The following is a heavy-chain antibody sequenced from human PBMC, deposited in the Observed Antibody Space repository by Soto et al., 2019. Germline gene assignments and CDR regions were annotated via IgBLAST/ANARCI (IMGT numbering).Heavy chain of an antibody. CDR1: GFTFSSYG. D-gene: IGHD5-12*01. V-gene: IGHV3-30*18. CDR2: ISYDGSNK. J-gene: IGHJ4*02. CDR3: AKDRGWLQFLVDY. Sequence: GGSLRLSCAASGFTFSSYGMHWVRQAPGKGLEWVAVISYDGSNKYYADSVKGRFTISRDNSKNTLYLQMNSLRAEDTAVYYCAKDRGWLQFLVDYWGQGTLVTVSS.